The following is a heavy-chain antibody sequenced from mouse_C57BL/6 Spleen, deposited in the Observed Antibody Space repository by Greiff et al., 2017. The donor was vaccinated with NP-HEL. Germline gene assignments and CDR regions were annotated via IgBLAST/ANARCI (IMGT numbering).Heavy chain of an antibody. CDR3: AKMILRGYAMDY. J-gene: IGHJ4*01. CDR1: GYAFSSSW. D-gene: IGHD1-1*01. Sequence: QVQLQQSGPELVKPGASVKISCKASGYAFSSSWMNWVKQRPGKGLEWIGRIYPGDGDTNYNGKFKGKATLTADKSSSTAYMQLSSLTSEDSAVYFCAKMILRGYAMDYWGQGTSVTVSS. V-gene: IGHV1-82*01. CDR2: IYPGDGDT.